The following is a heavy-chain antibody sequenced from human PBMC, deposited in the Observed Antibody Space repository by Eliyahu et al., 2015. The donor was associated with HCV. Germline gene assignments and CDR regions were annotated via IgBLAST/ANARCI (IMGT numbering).Heavy chain of an antibody. CDR3: ARDGIVVVPAAAYGDYVAFDI. Sequence: QLQLQESGPGLVKPSETLSLTCTVSGGSISSSSYYWGWIRQPPGKGLEWIGSIYYSGSTYYNPSLKSRVTISVDTSKNQFSLKLSSVTAADTAVYYCARDGIVVVPAAAYGDYVAFDIWGQGTMVTVSS. V-gene: IGHV4-39*07. J-gene: IGHJ3*02. D-gene: IGHD2-2*01. CDR2: IYYSGST. CDR1: GGSISSSSYY.